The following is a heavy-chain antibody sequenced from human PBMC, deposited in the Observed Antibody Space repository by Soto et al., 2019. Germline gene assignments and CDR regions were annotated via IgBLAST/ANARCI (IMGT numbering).Heavy chain of an antibody. J-gene: IGHJ5*02. V-gene: IGHV1-2*02. CDR1: GFSFTGYD. CDR3: AKDLTWQLAYWLDP. Sequence: QVQLVKSGAAVKKPWASVKVSCKASGFSFTGYDIHWLRQAPGQGLEWMGWINAHSGGTEYAQKFQGRVTLTRDTSIAAAYLTLTSLTSDDTALCYCAKDLTWQLAYWLDPCGQGTHVTVSS. D-gene: IGHD6-6*01. CDR2: INAHSGGT.